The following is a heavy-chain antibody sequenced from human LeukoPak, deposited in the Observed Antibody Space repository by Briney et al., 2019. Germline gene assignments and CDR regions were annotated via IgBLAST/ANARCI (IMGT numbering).Heavy chain of an antibody. D-gene: IGHD2/OR15-2a*01. CDR3: ARDYRNWFDP. V-gene: IGHV4-39*07. Sequence: SETLSLTCTASGGSISSSSYYWGWIRQPPGKGLEWIGSIYYSGSTYYNPSLKSRVTISVDTSKNQFSLKLSSVTAADTAVYYCARDYRNWFDPWGQGTLVTVSS. J-gene: IGHJ5*02. CDR2: IYYSGST. CDR1: GGSISSSSYY.